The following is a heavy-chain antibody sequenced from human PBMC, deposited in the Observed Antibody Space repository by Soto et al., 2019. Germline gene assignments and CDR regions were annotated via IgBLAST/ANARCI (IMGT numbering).Heavy chain of an antibody. CDR1: GLTFINYN. CDR3: XXXXXXXXGPTYGSGY. Sequence: QVQLVESGGGVVQPGRSLRLSCAASGLTFINYNMHWVRQAPGKGLEWVAVISYDGSITKYADSVKGRFTISRDNSKNTXXXQXXXXXXXXXXXXXXXXXXXXXXGPTYGSGYWGQGILVIVSS. D-gene: IGHD3-10*01. CDR2: ISYDGSIT. J-gene: IGHJ4*01. V-gene: IGHV3-30*04.